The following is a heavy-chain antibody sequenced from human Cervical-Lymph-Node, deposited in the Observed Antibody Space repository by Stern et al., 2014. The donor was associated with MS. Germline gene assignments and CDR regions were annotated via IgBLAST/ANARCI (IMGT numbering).Heavy chain of an antibody. D-gene: IGHD5-24*01. J-gene: IGHJ4*02. CDR1: RDSFTHSW. Sequence: VQLVQSGSEVKKPGESLKISCKASRDSFTHSWIGWVRQMPGQGLEWMGIIFPADSDPKYSPSFEGQVTFPVDRSPPPAYLQWSSLKASDTAIYYCARHHGHSPTPFDSWGQGTRVTVSS. V-gene: IGHV5-51*01. CDR2: IFPADSDP. CDR3: ARHHGHSPTPFDS.